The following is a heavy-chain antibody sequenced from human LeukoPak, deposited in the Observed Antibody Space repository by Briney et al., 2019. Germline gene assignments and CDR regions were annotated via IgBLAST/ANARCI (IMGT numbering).Heavy chain of an antibody. CDR2: IYSGGST. D-gene: IGHD3-22*01. CDR3: ASRDYYDSSGYQDAFDI. CDR1: GFTFSSYE. Sequence: GGPLRLSCAASGFTFSSYEMNWVRQAPGKGLEWVSVIYSGGSTYYADSVKGRFTISRDNSKNTLYLQMNSLRAEDTAVYYCASRDYYDSSGYQDAFDIWGQGTMVTVSS. V-gene: IGHV3-66*01. J-gene: IGHJ3*02.